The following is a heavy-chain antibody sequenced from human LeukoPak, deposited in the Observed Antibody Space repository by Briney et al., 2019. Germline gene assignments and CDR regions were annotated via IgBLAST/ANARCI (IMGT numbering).Heavy chain of an antibody. CDR3: AKDRKDYYYYYMDV. CDR1: GFTFSSYA. Sequence: QPGGSLRLSCAASGFTFSSYAMHWVRQAPGKGLEWVAVISYDGSNKYYADSVKGRFTISRDNSKNTLYLQMNSLRAEDTAVYYCAKDRKDYYYYYMDVWGKGTTVTVSS. CDR2: ISYDGSNK. J-gene: IGHJ6*03. V-gene: IGHV3-30*07.